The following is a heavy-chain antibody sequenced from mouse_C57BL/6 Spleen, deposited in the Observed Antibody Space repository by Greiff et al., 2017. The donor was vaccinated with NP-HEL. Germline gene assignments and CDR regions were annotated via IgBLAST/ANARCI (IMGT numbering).Heavy chain of an antibody. Sequence: EVQLQQSGPELVKPGDSVKISCKASGYSFTGYFMNWVMQSHGKSLEWIGRINPYNGDTFYNQKFKGKASLTVDKSSSTAHMELRSLTSEDSAVYYCARHGYGFAYWGLGTLVTVSA. CDR1: GYSFTGYF. CDR3: ARHGYGFAY. CDR2: INPYNGDT. V-gene: IGHV1-20*01. D-gene: IGHD2-2*01. J-gene: IGHJ3*01.